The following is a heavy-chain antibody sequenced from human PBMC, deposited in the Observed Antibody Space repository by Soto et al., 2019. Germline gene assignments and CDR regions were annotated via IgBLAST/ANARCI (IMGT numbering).Heavy chain of an antibody. Sequence: EVQLVESGGGVVPPGGSLRLSCAGSGFTFSGYWMHWVRQAPGKGLMWVSRINGDGRTTNYADSVKGRFTISRENAKNTLYLQMNSLRAEDTAVYYCARAAYGEYWFDPWGQGTLVTVSS. CDR2: INGDGRTT. V-gene: IGHV3-74*01. D-gene: IGHD4-17*01. J-gene: IGHJ5*02. CDR1: GFTFSGYW. CDR3: ARAAYGEYWFDP.